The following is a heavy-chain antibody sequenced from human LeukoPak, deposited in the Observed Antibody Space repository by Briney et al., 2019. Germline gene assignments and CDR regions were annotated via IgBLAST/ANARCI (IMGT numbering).Heavy chain of an antibody. CDR1: GISFDDYA. Sequence: GGSLRLSCAASGISFDDYAMHWVRQAPGKGLEWVSGISWNSDSIGYADSVKGRFTISRDNANNSLYLQMNRLRDEDTALYYCARGNSGSYSQDWFDPWGQGTLVTVSS. CDR2: ISWNSDSI. CDR3: ARGNSGSYSQDWFDP. J-gene: IGHJ5*02. V-gene: IGHV3-9*01. D-gene: IGHD1-26*01.